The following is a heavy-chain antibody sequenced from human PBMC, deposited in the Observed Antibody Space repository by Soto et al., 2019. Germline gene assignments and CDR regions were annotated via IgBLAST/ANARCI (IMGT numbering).Heavy chain of an antibody. CDR1: GYTFTSYA. CDR2: INAGNGNT. J-gene: IGHJ4*02. Sequence: ASVKVSCKASGYTFTSYAMHWVRQAPGQRLEWMGWINAGNGNTKYSQKFQGRVTITRDTSASTAYMELSSLRSEDTAVCYCARDFQRSRTFDYWGQGTLVTVSS. V-gene: IGHV1-3*01. CDR3: ARDFQRSRTFDY. D-gene: IGHD1-1*01.